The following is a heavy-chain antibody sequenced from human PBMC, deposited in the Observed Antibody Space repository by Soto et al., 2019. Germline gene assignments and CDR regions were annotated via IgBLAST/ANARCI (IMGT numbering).Heavy chain of an antibody. V-gene: IGHV3-48*01. J-gene: IGHJ5*02. D-gene: IGHD3-9*01. Sequence: GGSLRLSCAASGFTFSSYSMNWVRQAPGKGLEWVSYISSSSSTIYYADSVKGRFTISRDNAKNSLYLQMNSLRAEDTAVYYCARELSPTYDILTGYSDWFDPWGQGTLVTVSS. CDR2: ISSSSSTI. CDR1: GFTFSSYS. CDR3: ARELSPTYDILTGYSDWFDP.